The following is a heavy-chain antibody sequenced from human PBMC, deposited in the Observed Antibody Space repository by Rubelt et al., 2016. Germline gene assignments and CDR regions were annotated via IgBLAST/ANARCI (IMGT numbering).Heavy chain of an antibody. J-gene: IGHJ2*01. Sequence: GSIYYSGSTYYNPSLKSQVTISVDTSKNQFSLKLSSVTAADTAVYYCAREGRVVVVPAATKPEYWYFDLWGRGTLVTVSS. CDR2: IYYSGST. D-gene: IGHD2-2*01. V-gene: IGHV4-39*02. CDR3: AREGRVVVVPAATKPEYWYFDL.